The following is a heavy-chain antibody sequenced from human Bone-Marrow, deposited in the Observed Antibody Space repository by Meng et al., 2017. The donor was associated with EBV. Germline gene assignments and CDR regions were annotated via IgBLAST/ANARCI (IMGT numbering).Heavy chain of an antibody. D-gene: IGHD3-10*01. V-gene: IGHV1-69*01. CDR2: LIPMSGAP. CDR1: GGTFRSDA. Sequence: LQQSGAEVKKPGSSVKVSCRTSGGTFRSDAVSWVRQAPGQGLEWMGGLIPMSGAPHYAQKFQDRVTIIADESTSTHSMELNNLRFEDTAMYYCASESGRGFTPDYWGQGTLVTVSS. J-gene: IGHJ4*02. CDR3: ASESGRGFTPDY.